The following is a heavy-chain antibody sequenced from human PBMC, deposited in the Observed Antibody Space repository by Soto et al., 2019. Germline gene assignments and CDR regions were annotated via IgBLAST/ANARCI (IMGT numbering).Heavy chain of an antibody. CDR3: ARAMTTVGDYFDY. V-gene: IGHV3-30-3*01. Sequence: QVQLVESGGGMVQPGRSLRLSCAASGFTFSSYAMHWVRQAPGKGLEWVAVISYDGSNKYYADSVKGRFTISRDNSKNTLYLQMNSLRAEDTAVYYCARAMTTVGDYFDYWGQGTLVTVSS. J-gene: IGHJ4*02. CDR1: GFTFSSYA. D-gene: IGHD4-17*01. CDR2: ISYDGSNK.